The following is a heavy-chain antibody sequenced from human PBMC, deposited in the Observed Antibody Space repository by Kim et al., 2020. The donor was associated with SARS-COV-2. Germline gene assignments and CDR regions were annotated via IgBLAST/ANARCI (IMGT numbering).Heavy chain of an antibody. CDR2: ISWNSGSM. J-gene: IGHJ2*01. CDR3: AKAPGSDIVLVPTASRYFHL. Sequence: GGSLRLSYAASGFTFGDYAMHWVRQAPGKGLEWVSGISWNSGSMVYADSVKGRFTISRDNAKNSLFLQMNSLRAEDTALYYCAKAPGSDIVLVPTASRYFHLWGRGTLVTVSS. D-gene: IGHD2-2*01. V-gene: IGHV3-9*01. CDR1: GFTFGDYA.